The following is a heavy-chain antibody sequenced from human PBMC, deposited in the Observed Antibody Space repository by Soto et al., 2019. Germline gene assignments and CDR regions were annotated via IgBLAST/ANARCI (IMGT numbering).Heavy chain of an antibody. J-gene: IGHJ4*02. D-gene: IGHD3-10*01. Sequence: QVQLVQSGAEVKKPGASVKVSCKASGYSFIIYGMYWVREAPGQRLEWMGWINAGNGNTKYSQKFQGRVTITSDTSGSTDYMELSSLRPEDTAVYYCARDMGFGLSDYWGQGTLVTVSS. CDR2: INAGNGNT. CDR1: GYSFIIYG. V-gene: IGHV1-3*01. CDR3: ARDMGFGLSDY.